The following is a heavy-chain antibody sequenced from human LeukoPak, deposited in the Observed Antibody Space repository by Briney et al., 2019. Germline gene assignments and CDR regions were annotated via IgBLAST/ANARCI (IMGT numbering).Heavy chain of an antibody. D-gene: IGHD1-26*01. V-gene: IGHV3-23*01. CDR2: ITGDGGGT. CDR3: AKEASSGNFVTIDC. Sequence: PGGSLRLSCAASGFTFRNYVMSWVRQTPEKGLEWVSAITGDGGGTNHADSVKGRFTIFRDNSKNTLYLQMNSLRAEDTAVYYCAKEASSGNFVTIDCWGRGALVTVSS. J-gene: IGHJ4*02. CDR1: GFTFRNYV.